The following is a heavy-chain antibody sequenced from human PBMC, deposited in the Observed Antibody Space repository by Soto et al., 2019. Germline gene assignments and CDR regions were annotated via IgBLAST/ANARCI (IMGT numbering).Heavy chain of an antibody. V-gene: IGHV3-30*18. Sequence: QVQLVESGGGVVQPGRSLRLSCAASGFTFSSYGMHWVRQAPGKGLEWVAVISYDGSNKYYADSVKGRFTISRDNSKNTLYLQTNSLRAEDTAVYYCAKDQWELGVFDYWGQGTLVTVSS. CDR3: AKDQWELGVFDY. CDR1: GFTFSSYG. D-gene: IGHD1-26*01. CDR2: ISYDGSNK. J-gene: IGHJ4*02.